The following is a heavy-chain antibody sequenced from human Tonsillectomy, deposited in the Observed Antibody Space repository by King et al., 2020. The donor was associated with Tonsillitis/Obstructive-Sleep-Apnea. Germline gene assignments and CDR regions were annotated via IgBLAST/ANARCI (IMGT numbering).Heavy chain of an antibody. D-gene: IGHD2-2*01. CDR1: GYSFTSYL. Sequence: VQLVESGAEVKKAGESLKISCQGSGYSFTSYLIGWVRQMPGKGLEWMGIIYPGDSDTRYSLAFHGQVTISAAKSISTAYLQWCSLKASDTAMYYCARHGRYCSSTSCPSAFDIWGQGTMVTVSS. J-gene: IGHJ3*02. CDR2: IYPGDSDT. V-gene: IGHV5-51*01. CDR3: ARHGRYCSSTSCPSAFDI.